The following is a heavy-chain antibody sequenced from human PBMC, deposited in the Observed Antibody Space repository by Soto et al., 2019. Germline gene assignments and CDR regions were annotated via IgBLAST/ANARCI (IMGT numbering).Heavy chain of an antibody. Sequence: QVQLVESGGGVVQPGRSLRLSCAASGFTFSSYGMHWVRQAPGKGLEWVAVIWYDGSNKYYADSVKGRFTISRDNSKNTLYLQMNSLRAEDTAVYYCARDYGSGSYKSYYYYGMDVWGQGITVTVSS. CDR1: GFTFSSYG. CDR3: ARDYGSGSYKSYYYYGMDV. J-gene: IGHJ6*02. V-gene: IGHV3-33*01. D-gene: IGHD3-10*01. CDR2: IWYDGSNK.